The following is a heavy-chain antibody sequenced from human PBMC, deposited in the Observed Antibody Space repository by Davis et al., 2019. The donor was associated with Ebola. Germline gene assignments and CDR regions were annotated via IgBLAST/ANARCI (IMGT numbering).Heavy chain of an antibody. V-gene: IGHV1-2*04. CDR1: GYTFTGYY. Sequence: ASVKVSCKASGYTFTGYYMHWVRQAPGQGLEWMGWINPNSGGTNYAQKFQGWVTMTRDTSISTAYMELSRLRSDDTAVYYCARDDDYYGSGSSGTDYWGQGTLVTVSS. CDR3: ARDDDYYGSGSSGTDY. D-gene: IGHD3-10*01. CDR2: INPNSGGT. J-gene: IGHJ4*02.